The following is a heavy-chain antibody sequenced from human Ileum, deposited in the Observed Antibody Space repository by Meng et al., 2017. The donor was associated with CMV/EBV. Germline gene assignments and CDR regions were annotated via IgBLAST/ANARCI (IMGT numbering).Heavy chain of an antibody. D-gene: IGHD4/OR15-4a*01. CDR2: INDGYGNT. Sequence: SGYTFSRHALHWVRQAPGQRLEWMGWINDGYGNTKYSQNFQDRVTITMDTSASTVYMELSRLRSEDTAVYYCAKGGASPPGNWFDAWGQGTLITVSS. CDR3: AKGGASPPGNWFDA. V-gene: IGHV1-3*01. J-gene: IGHJ5*02. CDR1: GYTFSRHA.